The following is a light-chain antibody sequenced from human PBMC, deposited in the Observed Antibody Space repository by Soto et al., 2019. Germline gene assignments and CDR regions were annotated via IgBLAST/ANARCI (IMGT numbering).Light chain of an antibody. V-gene: IGLV2-14*03. CDR2: DVS. J-gene: IGLJ3*02. Sequence: QSALTQPASVSGSPGQSITISCTGTNSDVGVYNYVSWYQHHPGKAPKLVIYDVSSRPSGVSNRFSGSKSGNTASLTISGLQAEDEADYYCSSYTTSSTRVFGGGTQLTVL. CDR1: NSDVGVYNY. CDR3: SSYTTSSTRV.